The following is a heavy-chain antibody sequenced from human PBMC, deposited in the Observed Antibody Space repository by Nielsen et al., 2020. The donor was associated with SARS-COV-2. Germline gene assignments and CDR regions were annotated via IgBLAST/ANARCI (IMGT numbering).Heavy chain of an antibody. CDR1: GGSISSGSHY. J-gene: IGHJ6*03. CDR2: IFYRGNT. CDR3: ARGLGYGYLSYYYYMDV. Sequence: SETLSLTCIVSGGSISSGSHYWSWIRQPPGKGLEWIGYIFYRGNTNYNPSLKSRVTISVDTSKNQFSLKLSSVTAADTAVYYCARGLGYGYLSYYYYMDVWGKGTTVTVSS. V-gene: IGHV4-61*01. D-gene: IGHD5-18*01.